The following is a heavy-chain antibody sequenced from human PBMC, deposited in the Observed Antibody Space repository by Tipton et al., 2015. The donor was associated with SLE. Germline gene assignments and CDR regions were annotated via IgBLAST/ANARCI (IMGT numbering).Heavy chain of an antibody. D-gene: IGHD5-18*01. CDR3: AGGSGYSYGQDAHRAGYYYMDV. Sequence: TLSLTCTVSGGSFNSGSYSWSWIRQPAGKGLEWIGLIYTSGSTSYNPSLKSRVAISIDTSKNQFSLKLSSVTAADTAVYYCAGGSGYSYGQDAHRAGYYYMDVWGKGTTVTVSS. V-gene: IGHV4-61*02. J-gene: IGHJ6*03. CDR1: GGSFNSGSYS. CDR2: IYTSGST.